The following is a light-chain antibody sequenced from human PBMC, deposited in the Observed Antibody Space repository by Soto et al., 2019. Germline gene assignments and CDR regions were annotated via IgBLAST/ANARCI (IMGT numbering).Light chain of an antibody. J-gene: IGLJ1*01. CDR2: DVN. CDR1: SSDVGGYNY. V-gene: IGLV2-11*01. Sequence: QLVLTQPRSVSGSPGQSVAISCTGTSSDVGGYNYVSWYQQHPGKAPKLMIFDVNRRPSGVPDRFSGSKSGNTASLTISGLQSEDEADYYCSSYADIYTYVFGSGTKLTVL. CDR3: SSYADIYTYV.